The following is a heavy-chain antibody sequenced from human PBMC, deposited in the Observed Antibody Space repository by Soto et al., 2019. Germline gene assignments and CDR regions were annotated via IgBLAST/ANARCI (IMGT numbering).Heavy chain of an antibody. Sequence: GGSLRLSCAASGFTFRSYGMHWVRQAPGKGLEWVAVISYDGSNKYYADSVKGRFTISRDNSKNTLYLQMNSLRAEDTAVYYCAKDPENFWSGYYTAHWFDPWGQGTLVTVSS. CDR2: ISYDGSNK. CDR1: GFTFRSYG. CDR3: AKDPENFWSGYYTAHWFDP. J-gene: IGHJ5*02. D-gene: IGHD3-3*01. V-gene: IGHV3-30*18.